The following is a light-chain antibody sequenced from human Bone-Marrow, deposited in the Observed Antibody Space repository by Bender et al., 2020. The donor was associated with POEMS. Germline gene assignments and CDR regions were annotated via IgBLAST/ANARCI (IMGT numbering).Light chain of an antibody. Sequence: QSVLTQPPSVSAAPGQKVTISCSESSSKIGNDYVSWYQQLPGASPKLLIYDSNKRPSGIPDRFSGSKSGASATLGINGLQTGDEAGCLCVTGDTSLSAWGFGGGTKLTVL. CDR1: SSKIGNDY. CDR2: DSN. V-gene: IGLV1-51*01. CDR3: VTGDTSLSAWG. J-gene: IGLJ2*01.